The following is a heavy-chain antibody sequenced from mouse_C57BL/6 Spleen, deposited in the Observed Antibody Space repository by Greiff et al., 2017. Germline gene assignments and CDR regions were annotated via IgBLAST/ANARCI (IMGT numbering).Heavy chain of an antibody. Sequence: EVKLMESGGGLVKPGGSLKLSCAASGFTFSSYTMSWVRQTPEKRLEWVATISGGGGNTYYPDSVKGGFTIARDNAKNTLYLQLSSLRSEDTAWYYCARQYAYYFDYWGQGTTLTVSA. J-gene: IGHJ2*01. CDR1: GFTFSSYT. CDR2: ISGGGGNT. D-gene: IGHD2-14*01. CDR3: ARQYAYYFDY. V-gene: IGHV5-9*01.